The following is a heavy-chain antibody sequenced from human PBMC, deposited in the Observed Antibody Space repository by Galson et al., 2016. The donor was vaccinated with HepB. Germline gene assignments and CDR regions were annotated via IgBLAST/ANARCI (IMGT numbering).Heavy chain of an antibody. Sequence: SLRLSCAAPEFTFRNYGMNWVRQAPAKGLEWVAVISYDGSHKYYADSVRGRFAISRDNSKYTLYLQMNSLRPEDTAVYYCATGPINTFDYWGQGTLVTVSS. CDR3: ATGPINTFDY. V-gene: IGHV3-30*03. CDR1: EFTFRNYG. CDR2: ISYDGSHK. D-gene: IGHD1-14*01. J-gene: IGHJ4*02.